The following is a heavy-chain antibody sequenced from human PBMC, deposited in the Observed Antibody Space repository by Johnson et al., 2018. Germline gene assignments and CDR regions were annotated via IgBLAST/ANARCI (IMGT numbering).Heavy chain of an antibody. J-gene: IGHJ3*02. CDR2: ISGSGGST. V-gene: IGHV3-23*04. CDR3: ARGEAFDI. Sequence: EVQLVESGGGVVQPGRSLRLSCAASGFTFSSYAMSWVRQAPGKGLEWVSAISGSGGSTYYADSVKGRFTISRDNSKNRLFLQMNSLRVEDTAVYYCARGEAFDIWGQGTMVTVSS. CDR1: GFTFSSYA.